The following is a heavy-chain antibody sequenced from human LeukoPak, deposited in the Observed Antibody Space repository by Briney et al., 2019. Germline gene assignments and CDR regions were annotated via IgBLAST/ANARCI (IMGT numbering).Heavy chain of an antibody. CDR3: AAGGY. J-gene: IGHJ4*02. CDR2: IYHSGSI. V-gene: IGHV4-30-2*01. CDR1: GGSISSGGYS. Sequence: SETLSLTCAVSGGSISSGGYSWSWIRQPPGKGLEWIGYIYHSGSIYYNPSLKSRVTISVDRSKNQFSLKLSSVTAADTAVYYCAAGGYWGQGTLVTVSS.